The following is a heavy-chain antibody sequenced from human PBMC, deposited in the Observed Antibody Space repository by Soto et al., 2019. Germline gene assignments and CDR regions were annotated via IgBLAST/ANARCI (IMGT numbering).Heavy chain of an antibody. J-gene: IGHJ4*02. V-gene: IGHV3-30*18. CDR1: GFTFSSYG. Sequence: QVQLVESGGGVVQPGRSLRLSCAASGFTFSSYGMHWVRQAPGKGLEWVAVISYDGSNKYYADSVKGRFTISRDNSKNTLYPQMNSLRAEDTAVYYCAKAWRQDLIDYWGQGTLVTVSS. CDR3: AKAWRQDLIDY. CDR2: ISYDGSNK. D-gene: IGHD5-12*01.